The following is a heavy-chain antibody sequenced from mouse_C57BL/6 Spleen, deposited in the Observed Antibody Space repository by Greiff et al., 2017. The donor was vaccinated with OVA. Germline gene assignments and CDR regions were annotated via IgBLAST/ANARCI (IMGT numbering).Heavy chain of an antibody. CDR3: AKGHYYGSSPFAY. D-gene: IGHD1-1*01. J-gene: IGHJ3*01. CDR2: IWRGGST. Sequence: VKLMESGPGLVQPSQSLSITCTVSGFSLTSYGVHWVRQSPGKGLEWLGVIWRGGSTDYNAAFMSRLSITKDNSKSQVFFKMNSLQADDTAIYYCAKGHYYGSSPFAYWGQGTLVTVSA. CDR1: GFSLTSYG. V-gene: IGHV2-5*01.